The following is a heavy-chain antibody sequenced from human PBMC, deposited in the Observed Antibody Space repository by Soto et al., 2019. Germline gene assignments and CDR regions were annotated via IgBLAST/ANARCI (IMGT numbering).Heavy chain of an antibody. CDR3: ASWHEREHAYDV. CDR2: LYDVDGS. CDR1: GLTVSGKKY. J-gene: IGHJ3*01. V-gene: IGHV3-53*01. Sequence: DVHPVESGGGLIQPGESLRLSCAAFGLTVSGKKYVAWVRQAPGKGLEWVSALYDVDGSFYADSVKGRFTTSSYSSKTTVYLQMNGLRPDDTAVYYCASWHEREHAYDVWGQGTTVTVSS. D-gene: IGHD1-1*01.